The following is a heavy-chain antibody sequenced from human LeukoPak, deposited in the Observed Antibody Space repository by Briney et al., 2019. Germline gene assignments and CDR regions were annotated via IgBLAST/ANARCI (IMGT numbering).Heavy chain of an antibody. CDR3: ARVEYSSSWLFDY. D-gene: IGHD6-13*01. V-gene: IGHV4-59*01. Sequence: SETLSLTCTVSGGSISSYYWSWIRQPPGKGLEWIGYIYYSGSTNYNPSLKSRVTISVDTSKNQFSLKLSSVTAADTAVYYCARVEYSSSWLFDYWGQGTLVTVSS. CDR2: IYYSGST. CDR1: GGSISSYY. J-gene: IGHJ4*02.